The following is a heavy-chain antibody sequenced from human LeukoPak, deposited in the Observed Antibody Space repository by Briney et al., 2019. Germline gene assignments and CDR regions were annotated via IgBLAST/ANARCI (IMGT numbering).Heavy chain of an antibody. CDR3: AKDFDWLFYFDY. Sequence: TGGSLRLSCAASGFTFSSYGMHWVRQAPGKGLEWVAVISYDGSNKYYADSAKGRFTISRDNSKNTLYLQMNSLRAEDTAVYYCAKDFDWLFYFDYWGQGTLVTVSS. D-gene: IGHD3-9*01. J-gene: IGHJ4*02. CDR2: ISYDGSNK. V-gene: IGHV3-30*18. CDR1: GFTFSSYG.